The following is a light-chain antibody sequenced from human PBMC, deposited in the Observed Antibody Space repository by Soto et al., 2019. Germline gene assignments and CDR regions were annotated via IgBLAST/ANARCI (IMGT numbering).Light chain of an antibody. J-gene: IGKJ4*01. CDR1: QSVSYN. CDR3: QQYKNWPPLT. Sequence: EIVMTQSPATLSVSPGERATLSCRASQSVSYNLAWYQQKPGQGPRLLIYGAFTRATGIPARFSGSGSGTEFTLTISGLQSVDFAVYYCQQYKNWPPLTFGGGTKVEIK. CDR2: GAF. V-gene: IGKV3-15*01.